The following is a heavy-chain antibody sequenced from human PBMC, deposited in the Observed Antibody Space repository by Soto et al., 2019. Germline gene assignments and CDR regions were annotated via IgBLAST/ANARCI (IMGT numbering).Heavy chain of an antibody. CDR2: IYYSGST. V-gene: IGHV4-39*01. D-gene: IGHD2-2*01. CDR1: GGSISSSSYY. Sequence: SETLSLTCTVSGGSISSSSYYWGWIRQPPGKGLEWIGSIYYSGSTYYNPSLKSRVTISVDTSKNQFSLKLSSVTAADTAVYYCARRPAAAAFDYWGQGTLVTVSS. CDR3: ARRPAAAAFDY. J-gene: IGHJ4*02.